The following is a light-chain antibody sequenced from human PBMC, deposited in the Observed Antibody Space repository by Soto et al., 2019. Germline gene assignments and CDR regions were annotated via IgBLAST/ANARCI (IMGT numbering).Light chain of an antibody. CDR2: DAP. J-gene: IGKJ1*01. CDR1: QSVSSY. V-gene: IGKV3-11*01. CDR3: QQRSNWPPT. Sequence: EIVLTQSPATLSLSPGEIATLSCRASQSVSSYLAWYQQKPGQAPRLLIYDAPTRATGIPARFSGSGSGTDFTLTITSLEPEDFAVYYCQQRSNWPPTFGQGTKVDIK.